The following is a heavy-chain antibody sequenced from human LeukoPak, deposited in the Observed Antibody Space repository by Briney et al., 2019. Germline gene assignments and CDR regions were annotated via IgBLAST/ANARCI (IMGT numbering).Heavy chain of an antibody. Sequence: GGSLRLSCAASEFTFTSYELNWVRQAPGKGLEWVSSISGSGGNTYYADSVKGRFTISRDNSKNTLYMQMNSLRAEDTAVYYCAKLVTHFDYWGQGTLVTVSS. V-gene: IGHV3-23*01. D-gene: IGHD4-23*01. CDR3: AKLVTHFDY. J-gene: IGHJ4*02. CDR1: EFTFTSYE. CDR2: ISGSGGNT.